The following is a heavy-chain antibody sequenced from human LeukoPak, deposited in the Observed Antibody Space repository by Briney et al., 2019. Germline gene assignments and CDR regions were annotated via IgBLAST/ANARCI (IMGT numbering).Heavy chain of an antibody. J-gene: IGHJ6*03. CDR3: ARGDDTMIVGDIGSYYYYYMDV. CDR1: GYTFTSYY. Sequence: SVKVSCKASGYTFTSYYMHWVRQAPGQGLEWMGGIIPIFGTANYAQKFQGRVTITADESTSTAYMELSSLRSEDTAVYYCARGDDTMIVGDIGSYYYYYMDVWGKGTTVTVSS. V-gene: IGHV1-69*13. CDR2: IIPIFGTA. D-gene: IGHD3-22*01.